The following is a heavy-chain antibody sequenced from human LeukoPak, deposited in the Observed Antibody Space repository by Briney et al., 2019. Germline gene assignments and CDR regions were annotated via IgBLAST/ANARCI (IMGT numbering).Heavy chain of an antibody. V-gene: IGHV3-23*01. CDR1: GFTFRNYA. CDR2: ISDNGVST. CDR3: ARVERNSLDF. D-gene: IGHD1/OR15-1a*01. Sequence: GGSLRLSCAVSGFTFRNYAMSWGREAPGKGLEWVSGISDNGVSTYYTGSVKGRFTISRDNPRNTLYLQMNSLRADDTAVYFCARVERNSLDFWGQGTLVTVSS. J-gene: IGHJ4*02.